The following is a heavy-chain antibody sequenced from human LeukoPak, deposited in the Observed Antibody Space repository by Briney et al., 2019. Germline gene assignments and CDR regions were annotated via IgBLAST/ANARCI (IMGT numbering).Heavy chain of an antibody. J-gene: IGHJ6*03. Sequence: PGGSLRLSCAASGFTFDDYAMHWVRQAPGKGLEWVAVIWYDGSNKYYADSVKGRFTISRDNSKNTLYLQMNSLRAEDTAVYYCAKDYGSGSSYYYMDVWGKGTTVTVSS. CDR1: GFTFDDYA. D-gene: IGHD3-10*01. CDR2: IWYDGSNK. CDR3: AKDYGSGSSYYYMDV. V-gene: IGHV3-33*06.